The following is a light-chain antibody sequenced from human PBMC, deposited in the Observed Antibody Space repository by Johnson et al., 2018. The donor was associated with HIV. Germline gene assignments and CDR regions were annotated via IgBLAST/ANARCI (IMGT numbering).Light chain of an antibody. Sequence: SVLTQPPSVSAAPGQKVTISCSGSNSNIGNNYISWYQQLPRTAPKLLIYDTYKRHSGIPDRFSASKSGTSATLVITGLQTGAAADYYVGTWDSSLNAYAFGTVTTVTVL. CDR2: DTY. V-gene: IGLV1-51*01. J-gene: IGLJ1*01. CDR3: GTWDSSLNAYA. CDR1: NSNIGNNY.